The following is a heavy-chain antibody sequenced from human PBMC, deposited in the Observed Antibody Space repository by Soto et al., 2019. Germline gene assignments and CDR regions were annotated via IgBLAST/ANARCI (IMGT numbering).Heavy chain of an antibody. CDR1: GFTFTTYA. J-gene: IGHJ4*02. Sequence: PGGSLRLSCAASGFTFTTYAMSWVRQAPGKGLEWVSTISHRGDETYYAASVKGRFTVSRDNAENSVYLQMNSLRAEDTAVYYCAREFRWGQGTLVTVSS. V-gene: IGHV3-23*01. D-gene: IGHD3-10*01. CDR2: ISHRGDET. CDR3: AREFR.